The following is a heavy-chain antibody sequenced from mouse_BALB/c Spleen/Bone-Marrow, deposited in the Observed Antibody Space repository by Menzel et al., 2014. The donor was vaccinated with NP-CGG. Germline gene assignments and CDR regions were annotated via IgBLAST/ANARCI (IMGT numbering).Heavy chain of an antibody. V-gene: IGHV5-6-3*01. J-gene: IGHJ2*01. CDR2: INNNDGNT. CDR3: ARDNYGSRFDY. D-gene: IGHD1-1*01. CDR1: GFTFSSYG. Sequence: EVMLVESGGGLVQPGGSLKLSCAASGFTFSSYGMSWVCQTPDKRLELVATINNNDGNTYYPDSVKGRFTISGDNAKNTLYLQMSSLKSEDTAMYYCARDNYGSRFDYWGQGTTLTVSS.